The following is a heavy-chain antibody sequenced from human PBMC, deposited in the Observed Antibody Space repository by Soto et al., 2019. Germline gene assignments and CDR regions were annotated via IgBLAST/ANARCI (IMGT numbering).Heavy chain of an antibody. CDR3: ASNYAYAEGYYWYGIDV. CDR2: ISSYGSDT. V-gene: IGHV3-74*01. Sequence: EVQLVESGGGLVLPGGSLRLSCAASGFTFSRYWMHWVRQAPGKGLVWVSRISSYGSDTHYADSVKGRLTISRDNAKTTRYLQMNSLRADDTAVYYCASNYAYAEGYYWYGIDVWGQGTTVTVSS. D-gene: IGHD3-16*01. CDR1: GFTFSRYW. J-gene: IGHJ6*02.